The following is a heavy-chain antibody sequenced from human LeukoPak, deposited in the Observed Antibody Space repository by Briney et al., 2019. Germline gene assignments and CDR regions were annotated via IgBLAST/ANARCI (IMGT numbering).Heavy chain of an antibody. CDR3: ASSSSWYRSSGRYFDF. CDR1: GGSISSYY. CDR2: IYTSGST. V-gene: IGHV4-4*07. D-gene: IGHD6-13*01. Sequence: SETLSLTCTVSGGSISSYYWSWIRQPAGKGLEWIGRIYTSGSTNYNPSLKGRVTMSVDTSKSQFSLKLSSVTAADTAVYYCASSSSWYRSSGRYFDFWGQGTLVTVSS. J-gene: IGHJ4*02.